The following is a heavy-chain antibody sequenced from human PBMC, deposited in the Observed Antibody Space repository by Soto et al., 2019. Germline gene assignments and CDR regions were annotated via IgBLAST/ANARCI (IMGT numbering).Heavy chain of an antibody. J-gene: IGHJ4*02. CDR1: GGSISSYY. Sequence: QVQLQESGPGLVKPSETLSLTCTVSGGSISSYYWSWIRQSPGKGLEWIAYVHSSGTTNYNPSLKSRVTISVDTSKNQFSLKLSSVTAAXXALYYCARAYGYNYYFDSWGQGTLVTV. CDR3: ARAYGYNYYFDS. D-gene: IGHD5-12*01. V-gene: IGHV4-59*12. CDR2: VHSSGTT.